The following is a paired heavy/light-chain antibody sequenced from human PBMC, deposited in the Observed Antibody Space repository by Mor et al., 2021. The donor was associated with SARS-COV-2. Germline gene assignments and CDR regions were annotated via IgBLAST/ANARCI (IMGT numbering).Light chain of an antibody. CDR3: QQRSNWRMYT. J-gene: IGKJ2*01. Sequence: EIVLTQSPATLSLSPGERATLSCRASQSVSSYLAWYQQKPGQAPRLLIYDASNRATGIPARFSGSGSGTDFTLTISSLEPEDFAVYYCQQRSNWRMYTFGQGTKLEIK. V-gene: IGKV3-11*01. CDR1: QSVSSY. CDR2: DAS.
Heavy chain of an antibody. CDR2: IYTSGST. CDR1: GGSISSGSYY. J-gene: IGHJ5*02. CDR3: ARERKSTYYYDSSGYYNWFDP. D-gene: IGHD3-22*01. Sequence: QVQLQESGPGLVKPSQTLSLTCTVSGGSISSGSYYWSWIRQPAGKGLEWIGRIYTSGSTNYNPSLKSRVTISVDTSKNQFSLKLSSVTAADTAVYYCARERKSTYYYDSSGYYNWFDPWGQGTLVTVSS. V-gene: IGHV4-61*02.